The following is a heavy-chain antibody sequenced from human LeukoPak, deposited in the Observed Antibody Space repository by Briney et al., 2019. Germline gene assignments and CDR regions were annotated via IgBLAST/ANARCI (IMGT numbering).Heavy chain of an antibody. CDR3: ARVGSRYCSGANCYDGF. D-gene: IGHD2-15*01. J-gene: IGHJ4*02. V-gene: IGHV3-30-3*01. CDR1: GFAFSSLA. CDR2: ISYDGNNQ. Sequence: GGSLRLSCAVSGFAFSSLAMHWVRQAPGKGLEWVAFISYDGNNQYYADSVKGRFTISRDNSKNTLYLQMNNLRAEDTAIYYCARVGSRYCSGANCYDGFWGQGTLVSVS.